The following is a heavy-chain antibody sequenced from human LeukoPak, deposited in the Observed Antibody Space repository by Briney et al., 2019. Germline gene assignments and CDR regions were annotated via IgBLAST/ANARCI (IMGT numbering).Heavy chain of an antibody. CDR1: GFTLSSYW. J-gene: IGHJ4*02. Sequence: PGGSLRLSCAASGFTLSSYWMHWVRQAPGRGLVWVSGINGDGINTNYADSVKGRFTISRDNAKNTLYLQMNSLRGEDTAVYYCARTDYYDRWGQGTLVTVSS. CDR2: INGDGINT. D-gene: IGHD3-22*01. V-gene: IGHV3-74*01. CDR3: ARTDYYDR.